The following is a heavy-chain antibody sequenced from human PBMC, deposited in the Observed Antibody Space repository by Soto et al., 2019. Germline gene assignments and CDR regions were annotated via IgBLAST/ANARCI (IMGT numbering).Heavy chain of an antibody. CDR3: ARVGTGSSTPLDI. D-gene: IGHD3-9*01. V-gene: IGHV3-21*01. Sequence: LRLSCVASGFMFTRSTMNWVRQAPGKGLEWVSSITSASDYIFYADSVKGRFTISRDNAKNSLYLQMNSLRAEDTAVYYCARVGTGSSTPLDIWGQGTMVTVSS. J-gene: IGHJ3*02. CDR1: GFMFTRST. CDR2: ITSASDYI.